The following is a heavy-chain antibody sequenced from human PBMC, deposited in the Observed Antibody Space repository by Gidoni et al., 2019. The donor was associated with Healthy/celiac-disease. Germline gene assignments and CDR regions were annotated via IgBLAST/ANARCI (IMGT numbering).Heavy chain of an antibody. CDR3: ARDVVAARLALYGMDV. CDR2: IYYSGST. CDR1: GGSVSRGSYY. D-gene: IGHD6-6*01. J-gene: IGHJ6*02. V-gene: IGHV4-61*01. Sequence: QVQLQESGPGLVRPSETLSLTCTVPGGSVSRGSYYWSWIRQPPGKGLEWIGYIYYSGSTNYNPSLKSRVTISVDTSKNQFSLKLSSVTAADTAVYYCARDVVAARLALYGMDVWGQGTTVTVSS.